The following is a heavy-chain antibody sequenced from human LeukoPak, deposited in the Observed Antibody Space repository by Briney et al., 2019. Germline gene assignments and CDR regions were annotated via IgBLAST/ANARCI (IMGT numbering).Heavy chain of an antibody. CDR1: GYTFTSYG. J-gene: IGHJ4*02. D-gene: IGHD5-18*01. Sequence: ASVKVSCKASGYTFTSYGISWVRQAPGRGLEWMGWISAYNGNTNYAQKLQGRVTMTTDTSTSTAYMELRSLRSDDTAVYYCKTNVDTAMVPLYYFDYWGQGTLVTVSS. CDR3: KTNVDTAMVPLYYFDY. V-gene: IGHV1-18*01. CDR2: ISAYNGNT.